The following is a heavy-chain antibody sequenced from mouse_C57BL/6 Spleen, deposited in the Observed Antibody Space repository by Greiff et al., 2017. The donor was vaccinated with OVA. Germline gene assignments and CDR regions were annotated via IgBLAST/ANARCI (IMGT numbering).Heavy chain of an antibody. CDR2: IDPSDSET. CDR1: GYTFTSYW. V-gene: IGHV1-52*01. J-gene: IGHJ4*01. D-gene: IGHD2-2*01. Sequence: QVQLKQPGAELVRPGSSVKLSCKASGYTFTSYWMHWVKQRPIQGLEWIGNIDPSDSETHYNQKFKDKATLTVDKSSSTAYMQLSSLTSEDSAVYYCARGGYEGYYYAMDYWGQGTSVTVSS. CDR3: ARGGYEGYYYAMDY.